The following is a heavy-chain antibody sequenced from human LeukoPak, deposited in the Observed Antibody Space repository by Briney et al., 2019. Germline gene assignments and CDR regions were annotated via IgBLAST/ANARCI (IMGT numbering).Heavy chain of an antibody. CDR2: INSDGTST. CDR3: ARDRAATDLDF. CDR1: GFTFYSFS. V-gene: IGHV3-74*01. Sequence: GGSLRLSCAASGFTFYSFSMHWVRQAPGKGLVWVSRINSDGTSTALADSVKGRFTVTRDNAENTLYLQMNSLRVEDTAVYYCARDRAATDLDFWGQGTLVTVSS. J-gene: IGHJ4*02. D-gene: IGHD6-25*01.